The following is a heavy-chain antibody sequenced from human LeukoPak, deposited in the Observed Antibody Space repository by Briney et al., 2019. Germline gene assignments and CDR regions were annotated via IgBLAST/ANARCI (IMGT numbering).Heavy chain of an antibody. CDR2: ISASGDST. V-gene: IGHV3-23*01. Sequence: PGGSLRLSCAASGFTFSSFALSWVRQAPGKGLEWVSTISASGDSTYYADSVKGRFTISRDNSKNTLYLQMNSLRVEDTAVYYCAKGPLIEVAGTTWDYWGQGTLVTVSS. CDR3: AKGPLIEVAGTTWDY. D-gene: IGHD6-19*01. J-gene: IGHJ4*02. CDR1: GFTFSSFA.